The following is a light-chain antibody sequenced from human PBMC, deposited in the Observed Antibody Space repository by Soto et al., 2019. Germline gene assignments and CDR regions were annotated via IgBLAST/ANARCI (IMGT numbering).Light chain of an antibody. CDR1: QSVSSY. CDR3: QQRSNWPSIT. V-gene: IGKV3-11*01. CDR2: GAS. Sequence: EKVMRQSPAALSVSPGERATLSCRASQSVSSYLAWYQQKPGQAPRLLIYGASNRATGIPARFSGSWSGTDFTLTISSLEPEDSAVYYCQQRSNWPSITFGQGTRLEI. J-gene: IGKJ5*01.